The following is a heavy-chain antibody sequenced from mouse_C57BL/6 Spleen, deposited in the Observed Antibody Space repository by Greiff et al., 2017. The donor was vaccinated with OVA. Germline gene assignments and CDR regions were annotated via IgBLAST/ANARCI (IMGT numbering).Heavy chain of an antibody. Sequence: QVQLKESGAELVKPGASVKMSCKASGYTFTTYPIEWMKQNHGKSLEWIGNFHPYNDDTKYNEKFKGKATLTVEKSSSTVYLELSRLTSDDSAVYYCARYYSNYEAWFAYWGQGTLVTVSA. J-gene: IGHJ3*01. CDR3: ARYYSNYEAWFAY. CDR2: FHPYNDDT. CDR1: GYTFTTYP. D-gene: IGHD2-5*01. V-gene: IGHV1-47*01.